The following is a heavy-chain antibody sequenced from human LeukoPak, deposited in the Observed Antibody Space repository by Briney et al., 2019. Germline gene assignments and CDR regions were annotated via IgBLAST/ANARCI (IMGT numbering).Heavy chain of an antibody. V-gene: IGHV4-34*01. CDR1: GGSFSGYY. CDR2: INHSGST. D-gene: IGHD5-24*01. CDR3: ARLGWLQLEIDY. Sequence: SETLSLTCAVYGGSFSGYYWSWIRQPPGKGLEWIGEINHSGSTNYNPSLKSRVTISVDTSKNQFSLKLSSVTAADTAVYYCARLGWLQLEIDYWGQGTLVTVSS. J-gene: IGHJ4*02.